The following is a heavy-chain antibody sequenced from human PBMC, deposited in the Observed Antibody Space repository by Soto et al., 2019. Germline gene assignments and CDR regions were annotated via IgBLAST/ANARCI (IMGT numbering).Heavy chain of an antibody. Sequence: ASVKVSCKASGYTFTSYDINWVRQATGQGLEWMGWMNPNSGNTGYAQKFQGRVTMTRNTSLTTAYMELSSLRSEDTAVYYCARDPRGLLPGAPWLDPWGQGTLVTVSS. CDR1: GYTFTSYD. J-gene: IGHJ5*02. V-gene: IGHV1-8*01. D-gene: IGHD4-17*01. CDR3: ARDPRGLLPGAPWLDP. CDR2: MNPNSGNT.